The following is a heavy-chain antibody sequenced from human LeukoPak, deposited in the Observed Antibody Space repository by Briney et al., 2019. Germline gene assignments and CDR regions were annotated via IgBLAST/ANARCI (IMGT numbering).Heavy chain of an antibody. CDR2: IRSIGSTI. Sequence: PGGSLRLSCAASGFTFSDYYMSWIRQAPGKGLECVSYIRSIGSTIYYAESVRGRFAFSRDNDKNSLYLQMNSLRAEDTAVYYCARVGDYDFWRDDAFDIWGQGTMVTVSS. CDR3: ARVGDYDFWRDDAFDI. V-gene: IGHV3-11*04. D-gene: IGHD3-3*01. J-gene: IGHJ3*02. CDR1: GFTFSDYY.